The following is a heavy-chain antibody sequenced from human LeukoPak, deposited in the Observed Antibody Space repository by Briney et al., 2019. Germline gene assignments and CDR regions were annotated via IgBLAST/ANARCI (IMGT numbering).Heavy chain of an antibody. CDR1: GFTFDNYA. J-gene: IGHJ4*02. Sequence: RRSLRPSSAASGFTFDNYAMHWVRQAPGKGLEWLSLISWNSGYIGYADSVKGRFTISRDNAKKSLDLQMNSLRAEDTAFYYCAKVRGTYSSGYFFDYWGQGTLGTVSS. D-gene: IGHD6-19*01. CDR3: AKVRGTYSSGYFFDY. CDR2: ISWNSGYI. V-gene: IGHV3-9*01.